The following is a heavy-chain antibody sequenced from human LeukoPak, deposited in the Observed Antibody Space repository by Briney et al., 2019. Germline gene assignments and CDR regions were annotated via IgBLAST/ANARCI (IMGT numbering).Heavy chain of an antibody. CDR2: IRSSGSTI. J-gene: IGHJ4*02. CDR1: GFTLSDYY. CDR3: AGDRHPWDYGGYGHLFY. Sequence: GGSLRLSCAASGFTLSDYYMSWIRQAPGKGLEWVSYIRSSGSTIYHADSVKSRFTITRDNDKNSLYLQMNSVGAEDEAGECGAGDRHPWDYGGYGHLFYWGQGTRVTVST. V-gene: IGHV3-11*04. D-gene: IGHD4-17*01.